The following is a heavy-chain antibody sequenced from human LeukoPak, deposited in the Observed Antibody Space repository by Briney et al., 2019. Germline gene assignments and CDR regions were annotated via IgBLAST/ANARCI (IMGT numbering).Heavy chain of an antibody. CDR2: IYYSGST. CDR3: ARLNDFWSGYYHGVFDY. Sequence: PSETLSLTCTVSGGSISSSSYYWGWIRQPPGKGLEWIGNIYYSGSTYYNPSLKSRVTMSVDTSKNQFSLKLSSVTAADTAVYYCARLNDFWSGYYHGVFDYWGQGTLVTVSS. J-gene: IGHJ4*02. CDR1: GGSISSSSYY. D-gene: IGHD3-3*01. V-gene: IGHV4-39*01.